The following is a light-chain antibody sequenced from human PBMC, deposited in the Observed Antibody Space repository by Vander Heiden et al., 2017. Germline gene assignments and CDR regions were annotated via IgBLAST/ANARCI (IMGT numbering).Light chain of an antibody. CDR2: DAS. J-gene: IGKJ4*01. CDR3: QQRSNWPPLT. CDR1: QSVSSY. Sequence: VLTQSPATLSLSPGERATLSCRASQSVSSYLAWYQQKPGQAPRLLIYDASTRATGIPARFSGSGSGTDFTLTISSLESEDFAVYYCQQRSNWPPLTFGGGTKVEIK. V-gene: IGKV3-11*01.